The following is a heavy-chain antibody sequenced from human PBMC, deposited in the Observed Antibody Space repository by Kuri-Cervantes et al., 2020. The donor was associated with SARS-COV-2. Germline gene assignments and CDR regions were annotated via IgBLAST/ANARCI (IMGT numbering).Heavy chain of an antibody. CDR3: ATQSRGNY. Sequence: ESLKISCTVSGGSISSYYWSWIRQPPGKGLEWIGYIYYSGSTYYNPSLKSRVTISVDTSKNQFSLKLSYVTAADTAVYYCATQSRGNYWGQGTLVTVSS. CDR1: GGSISSYY. J-gene: IGHJ4*02. V-gene: IGHV4-59*04. D-gene: IGHD3-16*01. CDR2: IYYSGST.